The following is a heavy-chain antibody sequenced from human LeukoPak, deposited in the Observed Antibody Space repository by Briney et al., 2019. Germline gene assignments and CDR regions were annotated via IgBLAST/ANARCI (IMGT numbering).Heavy chain of an antibody. V-gene: IGHV3-23*01. J-gene: IGHJ6*02. D-gene: IGHD2-15*01. Sequence: GGSLRLSCAASGFTFSSYAMSWVRQAPGKGLEWVSAISGSGGSTYYADSVKGRLTISRDNSKNTLYLQMNSLRAEDTAVYYCAKDVVVVPYYYYYYGMDVWGQGTTVTVSS. CDR2: ISGSGGST. CDR1: GFTFSSYA. CDR3: AKDVVVVPYYYYYYGMDV.